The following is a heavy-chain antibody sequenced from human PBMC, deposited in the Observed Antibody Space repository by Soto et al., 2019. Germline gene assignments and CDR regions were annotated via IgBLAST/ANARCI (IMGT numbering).Heavy chain of an antibody. J-gene: IGHJ3*02. CDR2: IYYSGST. CDR3: ASIAGSSGKQWLGGFDI. Sequence: SETLSLTCTVSGGSISSSSYYWGWIRQPPGKGLEWIGSIYYSGSTYYNPSLKSRVTISVDTSKNQFSLKLSSVTAADTAVYYCASIAGSSGKQWLGGFDIWGQGTMVTVSS. CDR1: GGSISSSSYY. V-gene: IGHV4-39*01. D-gene: IGHD6-19*01.